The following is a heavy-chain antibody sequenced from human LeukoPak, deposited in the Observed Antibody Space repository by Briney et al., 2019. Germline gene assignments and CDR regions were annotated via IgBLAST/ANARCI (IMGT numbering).Heavy chain of an antibody. CDR1: GYSFTTYW. J-gene: IGHJ6*02. V-gene: IGHV5-51*01. CDR2: IYPGDSDT. CDR3: ARPLSYYGSGSSYGMDV. D-gene: IGHD3-10*01. Sequence: GESLKISCKGSGYSFTTYWIGWVRQKPGKGLEWMGIIYPGDSDTRYSPSFQGQVTISADKSISTAYLQCSSLKASDTAMYYCARPLSYYGSGSSYGMDVWGQGTTVTVSS.